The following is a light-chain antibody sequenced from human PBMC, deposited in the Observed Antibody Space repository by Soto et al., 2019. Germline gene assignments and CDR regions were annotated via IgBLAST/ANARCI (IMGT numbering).Light chain of an antibody. CDR1: QSVSSSY. Sequence: EIVLTQSPGTLSLPPGERATLSCRASQSVSSSYLAWYQQKPGQAPRLLIYGASSRATGIPARFSGSGSGTDFTLTTSRLEPEDFAVYYWQQYGSSSSWTFGQGTKVEVK. V-gene: IGKV3-20*01. CDR2: GAS. J-gene: IGKJ1*01. CDR3: QQYGSSSSWT.